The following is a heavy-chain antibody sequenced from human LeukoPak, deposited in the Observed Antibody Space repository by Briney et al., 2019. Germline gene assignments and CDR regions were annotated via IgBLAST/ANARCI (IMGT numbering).Heavy chain of an antibody. D-gene: IGHD5-12*01. CDR2: ISAYNGNT. V-gene: IGHV1-18*01. Sequence: ASVKVSCKASGYTFTCYGISWVRQAPGQGLEWMGWISAYNGNTNYAQKLQGRVTMTTDTSTSTAYMELRSLRSDDTAVYYCARRWRSGYDYGGGFDYWGQGTLVTVSS. CDR3: ARRWRSGYDYGGGFDY. J-gene: IGHJ4*02. CDR1: GYTFTCYG.